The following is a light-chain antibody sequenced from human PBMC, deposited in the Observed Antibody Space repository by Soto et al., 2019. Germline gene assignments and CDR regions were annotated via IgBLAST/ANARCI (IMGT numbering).Light chain of an antibody. CDR3: QQRRNWPPLT. J-gene: IGKJ4*01. CDR2: HLS. V-gene: IGKV3-11*01. CDR1: ESVDIY. Sequence: ETVLTQSPATLSLSPGETATLSCRASESVDIYLAWYQQKPGQAPRLLIYHLSNRATGIPARFSGSGSGTDFTLTITSLEPEDSAVYYCQQRRNWPPLTFGGGTRVEI.